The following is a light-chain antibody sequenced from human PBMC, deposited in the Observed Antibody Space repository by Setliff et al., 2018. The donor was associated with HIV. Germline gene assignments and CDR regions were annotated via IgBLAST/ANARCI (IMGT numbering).Light chain of an antibody. CDR2: IND. J-gene: IGLJ1*01. Sequence: QSVLTQPPSASGTQGQRVPISCSGSASNIGANTVTWYQQFPGTAPQLLIYINDHRPSGVPHRFSASKSGTTASLAISGLQSEDEADYYCSTWDDNLNAKVFGSGTKVTVL. V-gene: IGLV1-44*01. CDR3: STWDDNLNAKV. CDR1: ASNIGANT.